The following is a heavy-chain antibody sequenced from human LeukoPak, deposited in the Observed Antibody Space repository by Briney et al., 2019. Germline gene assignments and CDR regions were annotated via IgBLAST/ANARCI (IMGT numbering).Heavy chain of an antibody. CDR1: GGSISSYY. D-gene: IGHD3-22*01. CDR2: IYYSGST. CDR3: ARGGYYDSSGYYYFDY. V-gene: IGHV4-59*01. J-gene: IGHJ4*02. Sequence: PSETLSLTCTVSGGSISSYYWSWIRQPPGKGLEWIGYIYYSGSTNYNPSLKSRVTISVDTSKNQFSLKLSSVTAADTAVYYCARGGYYDSSGYYYFDYWGQGTLATVSS.